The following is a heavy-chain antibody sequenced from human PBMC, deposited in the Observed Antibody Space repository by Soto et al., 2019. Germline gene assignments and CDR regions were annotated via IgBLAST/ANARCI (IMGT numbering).Heavy chain of an antibody. D-gene: IGHD1-1*01. CDR2: ISSNGAST. CDR1: GFIFSSYA. V-gene: IGHV3-64D*08. Sequence: GSLRLSCSASGFIFSSYAMHWVRQAPGKGPEYVSGISSNGASTYYADSVEGKFSISRDNSKHSLYLQMNSLRTDGTAIYYCVKEQLVLPWDAFDIWGQGTMVTVS. J-gene: IGHJ3*02. CDR3: VKEQLVLPWDAFDI.